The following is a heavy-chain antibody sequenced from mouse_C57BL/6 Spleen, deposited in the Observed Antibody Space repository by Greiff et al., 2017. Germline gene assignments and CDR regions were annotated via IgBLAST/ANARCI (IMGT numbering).Heavy chain of an antibody. CDR1: GFSLTSYG. J-gene: IGHJ1*03. V-gene: IGHV2-5*01. CDR3: AKRNWDGWYFDV. D-gene: IGHD4-1*01. Sequence: VKLVESGPGLVQPSQSLSITCTVSGFSLTSYGVHWVRQSPGKGLEWLGVIWRGGSTDYNAAFMSRLSITKDNSKSQVFFKMNSLQADDTAIYSCAKRNWDGWYFDVWGTGTTVTVSS. CDR2: IWRGGST.